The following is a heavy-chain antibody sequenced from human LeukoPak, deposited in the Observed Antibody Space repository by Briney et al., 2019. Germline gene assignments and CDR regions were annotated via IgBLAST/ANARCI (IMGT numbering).Heavy chain of an antibody. CDR3: AKVDRAGGVVVTSYYLDY. J-gene: IGHJ4*02. CDR1: GFTFSSYG. D-gene: IGHD3-22*01. V-gene: IGHV3-30*02. CDR2: IRYDGSNK. Sequence: GGSLRLSCAASGFTFSSYGMHWVRQAPGKGLEWVAFIRYDGSNKYYADSVKGRFTISRDNSKNTLYLQMNSLRAEDMAVYYCAKVDRAGGVVVTSYYLDYWGQGTLVTVSS.